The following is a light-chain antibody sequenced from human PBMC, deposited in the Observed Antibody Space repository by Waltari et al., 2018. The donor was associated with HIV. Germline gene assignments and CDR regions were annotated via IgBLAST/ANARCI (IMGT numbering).Light chain of an antibody. Sequence: QSALTQPASVSGSPGQSITISCTGTSSDVGGYNYVSCYQQHPGKAPKLMIYEVSNRPSGVSNRFSGSTSGNTASLTISGLQAADEADYYCSSYTSSSTLYVFGTGTKVTVL. CDR1: SSDVGGYNY. J-gene: IGLJ1*01. CDR2: EVS. V-gene: IGLV2-14*01. CDR3: SSYTSSSTLYV.